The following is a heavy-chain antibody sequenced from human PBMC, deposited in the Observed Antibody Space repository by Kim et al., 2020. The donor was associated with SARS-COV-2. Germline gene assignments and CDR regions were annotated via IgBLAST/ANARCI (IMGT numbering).Heavy chain of an antibody. Sequence: NPSLKSRVTIAVDTSKNQFSLKLRSVTAADTAVYYCARVGFYGDYWYFDLWGRGTLVTVSS. J-gene: IGHJ2*01. V-gene: IGHV4-31*02. CDR3: ARVGFYGDYWYFDL. D-gene: IGHD4-17*01.